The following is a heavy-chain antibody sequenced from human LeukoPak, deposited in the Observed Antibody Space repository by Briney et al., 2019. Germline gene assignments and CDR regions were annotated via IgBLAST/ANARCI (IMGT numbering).Heavy chain of an antibody. J-gene: IGHJ6*04. CDR3: ARDKDPGLWCVGDV. Sequence: GGSLRLSCAASGFTVSSNYMSWVRQAPGKGLEWVSVIYTGGSTFYADSVRGRFTISRDNSKNTLYLQMNSLRAEDTAVYYCARDKDPGLWCVGDVWGKGTTVTVSS. V-gene: IGHV3-53*01. D-gene: IGHD4/OR15-4a*01. CDR1: GFTVSSNY. CDR2: IYTGGST.